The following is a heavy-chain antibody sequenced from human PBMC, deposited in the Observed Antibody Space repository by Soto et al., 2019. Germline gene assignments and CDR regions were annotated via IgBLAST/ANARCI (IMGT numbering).Heavy chain of an antibody. Sequence: SETLSLTCTVSGGSISSYYWSWIRQPPGKGLEWIGYIYYSGSTNYNPSLKSRVTISVDTSKNQFSLKLSSVTAADTAVYYCERRYGGTFDYWGQGTLVPVSA. D-gene: IGHD2-15*01. J-gene: IGHJ4*02. CDR1: GGSISSYY. V-gene: IGHV4-59*08. CDR2: IYYSGST. CDR3: ERRYGGTFDY.